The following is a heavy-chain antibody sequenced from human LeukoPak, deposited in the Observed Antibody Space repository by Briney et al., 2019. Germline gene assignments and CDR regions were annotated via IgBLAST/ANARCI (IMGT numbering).Heavy chain of an antibody. Sequence: PGGSLRLSCAASGFTFSSYAMSWVRQAPEKGLEWVSAISGSGGSTYYADSLKGRFTISRDNSKNTLYLQMNSLRVEDTAVYYCAKLGCSSTRCYINYWGQGTLVTVSS. D-gene: IGHD2-2*01. CDR2: ISGSGGST. V-gene: IGHV3-23*01. J-gene: IGHJ4*02. CDR1: GFTFSSYA. CDR3: AKLGCSSTRCYINY.